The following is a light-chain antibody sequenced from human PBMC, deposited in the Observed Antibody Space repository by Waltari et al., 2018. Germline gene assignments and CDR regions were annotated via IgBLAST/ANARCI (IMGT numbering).Light chain of an antibody. V-gene: IGLV1-44*01. CDR2: SNT. CDR1: SSNIGSNT. CDR3: AAWDDSLNGFWV. Sequence: QSVLTQPPSASGTPGQRVTISCSGSSSNIGSNTVNWYQQPPGTAPKLLIDSNTQRPSGVPDRFSGSKSGTSASLAISGLQSEDEADYYCAAWDDSLNGFWVFGGGTKLTVL. J-gene: IGLJ3*02.